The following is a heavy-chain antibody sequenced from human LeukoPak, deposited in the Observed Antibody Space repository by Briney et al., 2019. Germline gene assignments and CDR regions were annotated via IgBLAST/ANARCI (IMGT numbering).Heavy chain of an antibody. CDR2: IAHHGNNK. J-gene: IGHJ4*02. CDR1: GFTFSNSA. Sequence: GGSLRLSCAASGFTFSNSAMHWVRQGPGKGLEWVAYIAHHGNNKYYADSVKGRFTISRDNSKRTLYLQMNSLRPDDTAMYYCAKDGSWSCTDWGQGTLATVSS. D-gene: IGHD2-8*02. V-gene: IGHV3-30*02. CDR3: AKDGSWSCTD.